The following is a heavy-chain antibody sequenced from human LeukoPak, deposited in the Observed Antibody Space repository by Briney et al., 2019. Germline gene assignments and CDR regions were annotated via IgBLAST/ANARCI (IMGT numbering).Heavy chain of an antibody. Sequence: GGSLRLSCAASGFTFSSYAMRWVRQAPGKGLEWVAVISYDGSNKYYADSVKGRFTISRDNSKNTLYLQMNSLRAEDTAVYYCARDSGLFDYWGQGTLVTVSS. CDR1: GFTFSSYA. CDR2: ISYDGSNK. V-gene: IGHV3-30-3*01. J-gene: IGHJ4*02. D-gene: IGHD5-12*01. CDR3: ARDSGLFDY.